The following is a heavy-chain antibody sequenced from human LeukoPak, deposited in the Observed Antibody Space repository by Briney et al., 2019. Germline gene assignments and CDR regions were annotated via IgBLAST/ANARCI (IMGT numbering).Heavy chain of an antibody. CDR2: VFPGDSDA. CDR3: ARAVTGTSGQYDY. D-gene: IGHD6-19*01. CDR1: GYSFTTYW. Sequence: GESLKISCKGSGYSFTTYWIGWVRQMPGKGLEWMGIVFPGDSDARYSPSFQGQVTISADESISTAYLQWSSLKASDTGMYYCARAVTGTSGQYDYWGQGTLVTVSS. V-gene: IGHV5-51*01. J-gene: IGHJ4*02.